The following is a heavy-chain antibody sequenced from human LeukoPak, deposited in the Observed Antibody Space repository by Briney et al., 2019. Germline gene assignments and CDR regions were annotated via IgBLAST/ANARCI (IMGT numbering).Heavy chain of an antibody. CDR1: GDSITSSDHY. CDR2: VSHSRNT. D-gene: IGHD3-10*01. V-gene: IGHV4-39*01. Sequence: SETLSLTCTLSGDSITSSDHYWVWIRQSPGKGLEWIGSVSHSRNTYYKSSLRSRVTVSLDTSKNEFSLILTSVTAADTAEYYCARHLYYSASAFWYIDLWGRGTLVIVSP. CDR3: ARHLYYSASAFWYIDL. J-gene: IGHJ2*01.